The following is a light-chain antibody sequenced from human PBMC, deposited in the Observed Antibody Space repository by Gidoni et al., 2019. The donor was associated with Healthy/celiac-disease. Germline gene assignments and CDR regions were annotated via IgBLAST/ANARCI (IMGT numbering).Light chain of an antibody. CDR2: EVS. CDR1: SSDVGGYNY. Sequence: QSAPTQPASVSGSPGQSITISCTGTSSDVGGYNYVSWYQQHPGKAPKLMIYEVSNRPSGVSNRFSGSKYGNTASLTISGLQAEDEADYYCSSYTSSSTLGFGGGTKLTVL. J-gene: IGLJ2*01. CDR3: SSYTSSSTLG. V-gene: IGLV2-14*01.